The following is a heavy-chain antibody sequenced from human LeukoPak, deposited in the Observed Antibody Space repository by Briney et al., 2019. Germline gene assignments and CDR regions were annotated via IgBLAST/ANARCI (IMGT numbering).Heavy chain of an antibody. CDR2: ISGSGGST. Sequence: PGGSLRLSCAASGFTFSSYAMHWVRQAPGKGLEWVSAISGSGGSTYYADSVKGRFTISRDNSKNTLYLQMNSLRAEDTAVYYCAKDGGAMIVVVITHAFDIWGQGTMVTVSS. D-gene: IGHD3-22*01. J-gene: IGHJ3*02. CDR3: AKDGGAMIVVVITHAFDI. CDR1: GFTFSSYA. V-gene: IGHV3-23*01.